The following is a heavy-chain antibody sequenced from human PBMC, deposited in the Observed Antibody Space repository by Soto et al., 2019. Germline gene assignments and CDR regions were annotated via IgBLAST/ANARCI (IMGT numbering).Heavy chain of an antibody. D-gene: IGHD1-26*01. V-gene: IGHV1-69*13. CDR2: IIPIYGTA. Sequence: ASVKVSCKASGGTFSSFTISWVRQAPGQGLEWMGGIIPIYGTANYAQKFQGRVTITADASTRTAYMELSSLRSEDTAVYYCAKDRRADWESYYYYSMYGWGQGTTVTVSS. CDR3: AKDRRADWESYYYYSMYG. CDR1: GGTFSSFT. J-gene: IGHJ6*02.